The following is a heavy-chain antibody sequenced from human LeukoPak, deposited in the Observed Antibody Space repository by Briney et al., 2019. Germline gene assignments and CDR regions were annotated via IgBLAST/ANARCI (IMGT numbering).Heavy chain of an antibody. D-gene: IGHD4-17*01. CDR2: IYYSGST. CDR3: ARVRRGRGSVTTCYYYYYMDV. CDR1: GGSISSYY. J-gene: IGHJ6*03. Sequence: SETLSLTCTVSGGSISSYYWSWIRQPPGKGLEWIGYIYYSGSTNYNPSLKSRVTISVDTSKNQFSLKLSSVTAADTAVYYCARVRRGRGSVTTCYYYYYMDVWVKGTTVTVSS. V-gene: IGHV4-59*01.